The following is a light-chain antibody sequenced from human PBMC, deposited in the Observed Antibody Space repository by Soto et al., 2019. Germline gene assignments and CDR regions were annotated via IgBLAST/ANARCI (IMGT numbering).Light chain of an antibody. V-gene: IGKV3-11*01. Sequence: EIVLTQSPATLSLSPGERATLSCRASQSVSSYLAWYQQRPGQAPRLLIYGASNRATGIPARFSGSGSGTVFTLTISSLEAEDFAVYYCQKRTDWPMTFVQGTRLEIK. CDR1: QSVSSY. CDR2: GAS. CDR3: QKRTDWPMT. J-gene: IGKJ5*01.